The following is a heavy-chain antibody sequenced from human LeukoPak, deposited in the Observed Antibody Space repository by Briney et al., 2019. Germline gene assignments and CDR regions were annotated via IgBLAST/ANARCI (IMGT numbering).Heavy chain of an antibody. J-gene: IGHJ4*02. D-gene: IGHD2-15*01. CDR1: GYTFTGYY. Sequence: ASVKVSCKASGYTFTGYYMHWVRQAPPQELEWMGWINPNSGGTNYAQKFQGRVTMTRDTSISTAYMELSRLRSDDTAVYYCAREVVAATLLDYWGQGTLVTVSS. CDR3: AREVVAATLLDY. CDR2: INPNSGGT. V-gene: IGHV1-2*02.